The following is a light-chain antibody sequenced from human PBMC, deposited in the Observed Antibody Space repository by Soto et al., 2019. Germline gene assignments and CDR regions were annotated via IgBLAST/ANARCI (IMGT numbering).Light chain of an antibody. CDR3: HQRSNWPQT. V-gene: IGKV3-11*01. CDR1: QSISNY. Sequence: EIVFTQSPATLSLSPGERATLSCRPSQSISNYLAWYQLKPGQAPRLLIYDASNRATGIPARFSGSGSGTDFTLTISSLEPEDFAVYYCHQRSNWPQTFGQGTKV. CDR2: DAS. J-gene: IGKJ1*01.